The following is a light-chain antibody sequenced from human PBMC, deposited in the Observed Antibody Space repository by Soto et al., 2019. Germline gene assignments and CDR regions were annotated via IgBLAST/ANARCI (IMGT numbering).Light chain of an antibody. CDR3: ATWDDSLNGPV. Sequence: QSALTQPPSASGSPGQSVTISCTGTSSDVGKYDYVSWFQHHPGKAPKLIIYEVSKRPSGVPDRFSGSKSGSTASLTVSGLQSEDEAEYSCATWDDSLNGPVLGGGTKLTVL. J-gene: IGLJ3*02. CDR1: SSDVGKYDY. V-gene: IGLV2-8*01. CDR2: EVS.